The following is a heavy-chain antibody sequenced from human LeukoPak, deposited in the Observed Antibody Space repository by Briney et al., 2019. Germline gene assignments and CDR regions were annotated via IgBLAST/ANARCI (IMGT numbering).Heavy chain of an antibody. CDR2: INTNTGNP. CDR3: ARGHSSSWYFTGIYYYYMDV. CDR1: GYTFTSYA. V-gene: IGHV7-4-1*02. Sequence: ASVKVSCKASGYTFTSYAMNWVRQAPGQGLEWMGWINTNTGNPTYAQGFTGRFVFSLDTSVGTAYLQISSLKAEDTAVYYCARGHSSSWYFTGIYYYYMDVWGKGTTVTVSS. J-gene: IGHJ6*03. D-gene: IGHD6-13*01.